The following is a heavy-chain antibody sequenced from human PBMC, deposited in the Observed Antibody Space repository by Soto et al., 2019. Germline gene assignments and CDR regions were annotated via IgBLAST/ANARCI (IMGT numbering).Heavy chain of an antibody. CDR1: GDFLTTYY. J-gene: IGHJ4*02. CDR2: IFYGGHT. D-gene: IGHD6-19*01. V-gene: IGHV4-59*01. CDR3: ARSPHNSSGSKGGSDS. Sequence: SETLSLTCDVSGDFLTTYYWNWIRQSPGKGLEWIGYIFYGGHTNYNPSLRGRATISVDTSKNQFSLKLSSVTAADTAVYYCARSPHNSSGSKGGSDSWGQGTMVTVSS.